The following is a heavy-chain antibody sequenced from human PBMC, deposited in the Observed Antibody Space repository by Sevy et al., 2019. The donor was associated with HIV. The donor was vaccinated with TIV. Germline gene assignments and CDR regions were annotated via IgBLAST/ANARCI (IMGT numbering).Heavy chain of an antibody. CDR1: GDSFSSYA. D-gene: IGHD3-10*01. V-gene: IGHV1-69*13. CDR2: IIPICGTA. J-gene: IGHJ6*02. CDR3: ASCNVTMVRGVPHYGMDV. Sequence: ASVKVSCKASGDSFSSYAISWVRQAPGQGLEWMGGIIPICGTANYAQKFQGRVTITADDSTSTAYMELSSLRYEDTAVYYCASCNVTMVRGVPHYGMDVWGQGTTVTVSS.